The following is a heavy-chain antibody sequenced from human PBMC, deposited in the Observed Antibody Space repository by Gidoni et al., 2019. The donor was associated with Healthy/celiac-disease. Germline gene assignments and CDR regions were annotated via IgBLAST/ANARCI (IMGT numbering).Heavy chain of an antibody. CDR3: AHLWFGELVFDY. V-gene: IGHV3-66*01. CDR2: IYSGGST. Sequence: EVQLVESGGGLVQPGGSLRLSCAASGFTVSSNYMSWVRQAQGKGLEWVSVIYSGGSTYYADSVKGRFTISRDNSKNTLYLQMNSLRAEDTAVYYCAHLWFGELVFDYWGQGTLVTVSS. D-gene: IGHD3-10*01. CDR1: GFTVSSNY. J-gene: IGHJ4*02.